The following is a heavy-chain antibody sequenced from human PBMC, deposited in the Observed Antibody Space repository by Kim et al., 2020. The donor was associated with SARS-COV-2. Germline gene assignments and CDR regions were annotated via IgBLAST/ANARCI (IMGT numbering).Heavy chain of an antibody. J-gene: IGHJ4*02. CDR3: AGSWSGFYNFDY. CDR1: GGTFSSYA. V-gene: IGHV1-69*13. D-gene: IGHD3-3*01. Sequence: SVKVSCKASGGTFSSYAISWVRQAPGQGLEWMGGIIPIFGTANYAQKFQGRVTITADESTSTAYMELSSLRSEDTAVYYCAGSWSGFYNFDYWGQGTLVTVSS. CDR2: IIPIFGTA.